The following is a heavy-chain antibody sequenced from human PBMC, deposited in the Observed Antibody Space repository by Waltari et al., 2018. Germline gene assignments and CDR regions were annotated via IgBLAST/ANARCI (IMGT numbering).Heavy chain of an antibody. J-gene: IGHJ5*02. D-gene: IGHD2-21*01. V-gene: IGHV1-8*02. CDR2: GTTKSGAT. CDR3: ARGRDVFANFDYNWFDP. CDR1: GYTFINYE. Sequence: QVQLVQSGAEVLKPGAAVKVSCQASGYTFINYEINWVRQAAGQGLEWMGWGTTKSGATPLAPKFQGIITRTWDPSISTADMELSNLRSDDTAVLYCARGRDVFANFDYNWFDPWGQGTLVTVSS.